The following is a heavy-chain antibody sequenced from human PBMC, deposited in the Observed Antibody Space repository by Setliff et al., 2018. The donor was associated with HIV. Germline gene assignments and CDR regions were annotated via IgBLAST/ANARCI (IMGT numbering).Heavy chain of an antibody. CDR2: IYHSGST. CDR3: AREGDYGDYTQNFDY. V-gene: IGHV4-38-2*02. Sequence: SETLSLTCAASGYSICSGYYWGWIRQPPGKGLEWIGSIYHSGSTYYNPSLKSRVTISVDTSKNQFSLKLSSVTAADTAVYYCAREGDYGDYTQNFDYWGQGTLVTSPQ. D-gene: IGHD4-17*01. CDR1: GYSICSGYY. J-gene: IGHJ4*02.